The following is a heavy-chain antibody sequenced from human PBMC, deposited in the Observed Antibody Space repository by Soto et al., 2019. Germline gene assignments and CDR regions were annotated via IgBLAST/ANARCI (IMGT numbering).Heavy chain of an antibody. CDR1: GGSVSSGSYY. CDR3: ARDRTIAVAGMGGFDY. J-gene: IGHJ4*02. D-gene: IGHD6-19*01. V-gene: IGHV4-61*01. Sequence: PSETLSLTCTVSGGSVSSGSYYWSWIRQPPGKGLEWIGYIYYSGSTNYNPSLKSRVTISVDTSKNQFSLKLSSVTAADTAVYYCARDRTIAVAGMGGFDYWGQGTLVTVS. CDR2: IYYSGST.